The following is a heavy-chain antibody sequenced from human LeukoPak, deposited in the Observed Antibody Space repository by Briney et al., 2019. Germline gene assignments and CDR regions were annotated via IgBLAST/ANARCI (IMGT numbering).Heavy chain of an antibody. CDR2: INHSGST. Sequence: MTSETLSLTCAVYGGSFSGYYWSWIRQPPGKGLEWIGEINHSGSTNYNPSLKSRVTISVDTSKNQFSLKLSSVTAADTAVYYCAKIVGATQSALFDYWGQGTLVTVSS. J-gene: IGHJ4*02. CDR1: GGSFSGYY. V-gene: IGHV4-34*01. D-gene: IGHD1-26*01. CDR3: AKIVGATQSALFDY.